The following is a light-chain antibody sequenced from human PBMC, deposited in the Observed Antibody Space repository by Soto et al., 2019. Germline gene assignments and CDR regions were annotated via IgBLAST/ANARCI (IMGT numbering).Light chain of an antibody. CDR1: QNISTY. CDR2: GVS. V-gene: IGKV3-11*01. Sequence: EIVLTQSPATLSLSPGEGASLSCRASQNISTYLAWYLQRPGQVPRLLIYGVSKRAPAIPPRFSGSGSGTDFTLSVSGLETEDFATYYCQQRTNSPPWTFGQGTRVELK. J-gene: IGKJ1*01. CDR3: QQRTNSPPWT.